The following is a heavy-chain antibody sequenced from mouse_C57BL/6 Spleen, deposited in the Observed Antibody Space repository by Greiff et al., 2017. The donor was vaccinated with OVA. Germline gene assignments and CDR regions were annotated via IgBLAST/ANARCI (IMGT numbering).Heavy chain of an antibody. Sequence: VQRVESGPGLVQPSQSLSITCTVSGFSLTSYGVHWVRQSPGKGLEWLGVIWSGGSTDYNAAFISRLSISKDNSKSQVFFKMNSLQADDTAIYYCARNLRDYDLYYYAMDYWGQVTSVTVSS. J-gene: IGHJ4*01. CDR2: IWSGGST. CDR1: GFSLTSYG. V-gene: IGHV2-2*01. CDR3: ARNLRDYDLYYYAMDY. D-gene: IGHD1-1*01.